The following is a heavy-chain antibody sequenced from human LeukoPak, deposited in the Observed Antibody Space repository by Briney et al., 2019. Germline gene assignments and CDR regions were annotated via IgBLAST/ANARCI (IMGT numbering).Heavy chain of an antibody. J-gene: IGHJ4*02. CDR3: TGNYYGSGSYADFDY. D-gene: IGHD3-10*01. CDR1: GFTFRNHA. Sequence: GGSLRLSCAASGFTFRNHAMNWVRQAPGKGLEWVSSISGSSSDIYYADSVKGRFTISRDNAKNSLYLQMNSLRAEDTAVYYCTGNYYGSGSYADFDYWGQGTLVTVSS. V-gene: IGHV3-21*01. CDR2: ISGSSSDI.